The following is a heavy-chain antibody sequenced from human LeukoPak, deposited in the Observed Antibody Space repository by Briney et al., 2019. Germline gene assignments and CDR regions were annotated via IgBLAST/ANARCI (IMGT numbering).Heavy chain of an antibody. CDR1: GGSISSYC. V-gene: IGHV4-4*07. CDR2: IYTSGST. CDR3: ARDLPITYYYGSGSWDWFDP. Sequence: SETLSLTCTVSGGSISSYCWSWIRQPAGKGLEWIGRIYTSGSTNYNPSLKSRVTMSVDTSKNQFSLKLSSVTAADTAVCYCARDLPITYYYGSGSWDWFDPWGQGTLVTVSS. D-gene: IGHD3-10*01. J-gene: IGHJ5*02.